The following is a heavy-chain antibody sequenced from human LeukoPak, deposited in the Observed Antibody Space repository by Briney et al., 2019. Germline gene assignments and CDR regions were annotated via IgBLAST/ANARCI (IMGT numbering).Heavy chain of an antibody. CDR1: GFTFTSYA. CDR3: AKDDHDYSNLGGFDP. Sequence: GGSLRLSCAASGFTFTSYAMSWVRQAPGRGLEWVSTISGSGGTTYFAESVKGRFTISRDNSKNTLYLQMNSLRAEDTAVYYCAKDDHDYSNLGGFDPWGQGTLVTVSS. CDR2: ISGSGGTT. J-gene: IGHJ5*02. V-gene: IGHV3-23*01. D-gene: IGHD4-11*01.